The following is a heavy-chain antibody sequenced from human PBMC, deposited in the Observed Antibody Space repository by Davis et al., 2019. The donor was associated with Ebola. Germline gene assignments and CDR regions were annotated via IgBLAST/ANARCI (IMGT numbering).Heavy chain of an antibody. D-gene: IGHD3-3*01. CDR3: ARDRPQYDFWSGYVDY. J-gene: IGHJ4*02. CDR1: GFTFSSYW. Sequence: PGGSLRLSCAASGFTFSSYWMHWVRQAPGKGLVWVSRINSDGSSTSYADSVKGRFTISRDNAKNSLYLQMNSLRAEDTAVYYCARDRPQYDFWSGYVDYWGQGTLVTVSS. V-gene: IGHV3-74*01. CDR2: INSDGSST.